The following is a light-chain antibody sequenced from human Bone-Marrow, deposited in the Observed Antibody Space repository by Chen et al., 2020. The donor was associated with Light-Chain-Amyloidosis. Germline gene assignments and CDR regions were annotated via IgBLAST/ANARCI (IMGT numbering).Light chain of an antibody. V-gene: IGLV2-14*01. CDR2: EVT. CDR1: SSDVGGDNH. CDR3: SSYTITNTLV. Sequence: QSALTQPASVSGSPGQSITISWTGTSSDVGGDNHVSWYQQHQDKAPKLMIYEVTNRPSWVPDRFSGSKSDNTASLTISGLQTEDEADYFCSSYTITNTLVFGSGTRVTVL. J-gene: IGLJ1*01.